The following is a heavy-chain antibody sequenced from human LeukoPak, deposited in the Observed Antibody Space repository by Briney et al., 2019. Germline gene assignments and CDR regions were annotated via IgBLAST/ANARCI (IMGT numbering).Heavy chain of an antibody. CDR1: GFTFSSYG. Sequence: GGSLRLSCAASGFTFSSYGMSWVRQAPGKGLEWVSAISGSGGNTYYADSVKGRFTISRDNSKNTLYLQMNSLRAEDTAVYYCAANAYYYDSSGNGGYYFDYWGQGTLVTVSS. J-gene: IGHJ4*02. D-gene: IGHD3-22*01. CDR3: AANAYYYDSSGNGGYYFDY. V-gene: IGHV3-23*01. CDR2: ISGSGGNT.